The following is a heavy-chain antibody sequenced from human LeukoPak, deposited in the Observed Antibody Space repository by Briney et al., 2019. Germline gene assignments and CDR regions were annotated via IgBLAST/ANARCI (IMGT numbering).Heavy chain of an antibody. J-gene: IGHJ4*02. V-gene: IGHV4-34*01. Sequence: SETLSLTCAIYGGSFSGYYWSWIRQPPGKGLEWIGEINHSGSTNYNPSLKSRVTISVDTSKNQFSLKLSSVTAADTAVYYCARYSYGARFDYWGQGTLVTVSS. CDR1: GGSFSGYY. CDR2: INHSGST. CDR3: ARYSYGARFDY. D-gene: IGHD5-18*01.